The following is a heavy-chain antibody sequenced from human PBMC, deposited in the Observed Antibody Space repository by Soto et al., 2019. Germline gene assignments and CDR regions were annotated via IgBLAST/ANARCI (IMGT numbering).Heavy chain of an antibody. J-gene: IGHJ6*02. Sequence: SVKVSCKASGGTFSSYAISWVRQAPGQGLEWMGGIIPIFGTANYAQKFQGRVTITADESTSTAYMELSSLRSEDTAVYYCAPGGNPPGGHYYYGMDVWGQGTTVTVSS. CDR1: GGTFSSYA. V-gene: IGHV1-69*13. CDR3: APGGNPPGGHYYYGMDV. CDR2: IIPIFGTA. D-gene: IGHD1-1*01.